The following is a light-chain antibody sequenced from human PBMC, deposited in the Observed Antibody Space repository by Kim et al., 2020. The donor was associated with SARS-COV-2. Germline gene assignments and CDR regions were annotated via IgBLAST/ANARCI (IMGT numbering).Light chain of an antibody. CDR1: QDIGNA. J-gene: IGKJ4*01. V-gene: IGKV1-NL1*01. Sequence: DIQMTQSPSSLSASVGDGATISCRASQDIGNAVAWYQHRPGKAPKLLVYGAFRLESGVPSRFSGAVSGTGYSLIISSLEPEYFATFFCQQYYSTPLVSFSGGTKVEI. CDR2: GAF. CDR3: QQYYSTPLVS.